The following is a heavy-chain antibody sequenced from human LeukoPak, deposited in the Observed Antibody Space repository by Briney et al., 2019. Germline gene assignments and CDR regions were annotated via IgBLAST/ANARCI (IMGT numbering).Heavy chain of an antibody. J-gene: IGHJ4*02. CDR2: INPDGSRT. D-gene: IGHD2-15*01. CDR3: ASHGGSYWDY. V-gene: IGHV3-74*01. Sequence: PGGSLRLSCAASGFTFSTYWVHWVRQAPGKGLVWVSRINPDGSRTDYADSVKGRFTISRDNSKNTLYLQMNSLRAEDTAVYYCASHGGSYWDYWGQGTLVTVSS. CDR1: GFTFSTYW.